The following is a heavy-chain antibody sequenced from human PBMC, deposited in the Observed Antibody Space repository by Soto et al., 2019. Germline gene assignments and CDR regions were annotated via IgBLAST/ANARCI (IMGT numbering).Heavy chain of an antibody. V-gene: IGHV4-30-4*01. CDR1: GGSISSGYYY. J-gene: IGHJ5*02. CDR3: ARTYYDFWSGYNWFDP. Sequence: SETLSLTGTVSGGSISSGYYYWSWIRQPPGKGLEWIGYIYYSGSTYYNPSLKSRVTISVDTSKNQFSLKLSSVTAADTAVYYCARTYYDFWSGYNWFDPLGQGILVTVCS. CDR2: IYYSGST. D-gene: IGHD3-3*01.